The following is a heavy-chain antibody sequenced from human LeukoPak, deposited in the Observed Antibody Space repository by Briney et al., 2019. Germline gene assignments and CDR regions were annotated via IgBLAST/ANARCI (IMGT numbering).Heavy chain of an antibody. CDR3: AKDLGYCSDGNCYPGYDAFDI. Sequence: GGSLRLSCAASGFTFSSYAMSWVRQAPGKGLEWVSSVSGSGGDTYYAGSVKGRFTISRDNSKNTLYLQMNSLRADDTAVYYCAKDLGYCSDGNCYPGYDAFDIWGRGTVVTVSA. CDR2: VSGSGGDT. D-gene: IGHD2-15*01. V-gene: IGHV3-23*01. CDR1: GFTFSSYA. J-gene: IGHJ3*02.